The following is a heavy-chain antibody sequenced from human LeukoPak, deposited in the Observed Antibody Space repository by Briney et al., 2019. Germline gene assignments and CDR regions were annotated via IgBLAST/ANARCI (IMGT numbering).Heavy chain of an antibody. J-gene: IGHJ5*02. Sequence: SCKDCGYTFNSYGISWVRQAPGTPREWVAKIKQDGSEKYYVDSVKGRFTISRDNAKNSLYLQMNSLRAEDTAVYYCARDKQQLVLGWFDPWGQGTLVTVSS. V-gene: IGHV3-7*01. D-gene: IGHD6-13*01. CDR3: ARDKQQLVLGWFDP. CDR2: IKQDGSEK. CDR1: GYTFNSYG.